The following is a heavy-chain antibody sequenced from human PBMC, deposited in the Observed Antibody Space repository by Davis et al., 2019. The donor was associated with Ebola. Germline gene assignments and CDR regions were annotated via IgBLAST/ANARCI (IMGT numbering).Heavy chain of an antibody. CDR2: INSDGSSI. Sequence: GESLKIPCAAFGFTFTNYWMHWVRQAPGKGLVWVSRINSDGSSINYADSVKGRFTISKDNAKNSLYLQMNSLRAEDTAVYYCAKDLSTYYYDSSGTACDYWGQGTLVTVSS. CDR3: AKDLSTYYYDSSGTACDY. J-gene: IGHJ4*02. CDR1: GFTFTNYW. D-gene: IGHD3-22*01. V-gene: IGHV3-74*01.